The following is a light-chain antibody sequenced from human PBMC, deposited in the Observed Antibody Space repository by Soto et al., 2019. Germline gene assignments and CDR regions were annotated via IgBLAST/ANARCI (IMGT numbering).Light chain of an antibody. CDR3: QQYGGSPSFT. J-gene: IGKJ3*01. CDR1: ETVDSNS. CDR2: AAS. Sequence: EIVLTQSPGTPSLSPGERATLSCRASETVDSNSLAWYQQKPGQAPRLLIYAASRRATGIPDRFIGSGSGKAFSLIINRLEPEDFAVYYCQQYGGSPSFTFGPGTRVDVK. V-gene: IGKV3-20*01.